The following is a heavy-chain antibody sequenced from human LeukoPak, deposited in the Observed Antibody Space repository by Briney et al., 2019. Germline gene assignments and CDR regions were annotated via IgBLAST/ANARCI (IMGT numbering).Heavy chain of an antibody. CDR1: GYTFTSYD. CDR3: ARTHYDFWSGPTPRMDV. Sequence: ASVKVSCKASGYTFTSYDINWVRQATGQGLEWMGWMNPNSGNTGYAQKFQGRVTMTRNTSISTAYMELSSLRSEDTAVYYCARTHYDFWSGPTPRMDVGGKGTTVTVSS. V-gene: IGHV1-8*01. D-gene: IGHD3-3*01. J-gene: IGHJ6*04. CDR2: MNPNSGNT.